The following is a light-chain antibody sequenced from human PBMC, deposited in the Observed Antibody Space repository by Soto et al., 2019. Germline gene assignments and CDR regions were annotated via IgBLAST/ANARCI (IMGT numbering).Light chain of an antibody. Sequence: QPVLTQPRSVSGSPGQSVTISCTGSNSDVGGYNYVSWYQHHPDKVPKLIIFGVSKRPSGVPDRFSGSKSGNTASLTISGLQAEDEADYFCCSYAGTYTVFFGGGTKLTVL. CDR3: CSYAGTYTVF. CDR2: GVS. J-gene: IGLJ2*01. CDR1: NSDVGGYNY. V-gene: IGLV2-11*01.